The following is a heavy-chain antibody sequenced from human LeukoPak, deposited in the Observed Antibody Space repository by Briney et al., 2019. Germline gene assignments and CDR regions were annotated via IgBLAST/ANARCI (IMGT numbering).Heavy chain of an antibody. CDR2: IIPIFGTA. CDR3: AKQGPYCSSTSCSSGHFDY. V-gene: IGHV1-69*05. J-gene: IGHJ4*02. D-gene: IGHD2-2*01. Sequence: ASVKVSCKASGGTFSSYAISWVRQAPGQGLEWIGVIIPIFGTANYAQKFQGRVTVTTDEYTSTAYMELSSLRSEDTAVYYCAKQGPYCSSTSCSSGHFDYWGQGTLVTVSS. CDR1: GGTFSSYA.